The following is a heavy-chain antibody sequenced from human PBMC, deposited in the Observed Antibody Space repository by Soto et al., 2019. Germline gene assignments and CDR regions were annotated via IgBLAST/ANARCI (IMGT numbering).Heavy chain of an antibody. CDR2: INAGNGNT. V-gene: IGHV1-3*05. D-gene: IGHD3-10*01. CDR3: ARGGPPIDY. Sequence: QVQLVQSGAEEKKPGASVKVSCKASGYTFSSYAMHWVRQAPGQRLEWMGWINAGNGNTKYSQKFQGRVTITRDTSARTAYMELSSLSSEDTALYYFARGGPPIDYWGQGTLVTVSS. CDR1: GYTFSSYA. J-gene: IGHJ4*02.